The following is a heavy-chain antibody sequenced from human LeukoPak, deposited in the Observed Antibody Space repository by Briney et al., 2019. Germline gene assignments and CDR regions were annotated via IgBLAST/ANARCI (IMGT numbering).Heavy chain of an antibody. CDR2: IWYDGSSK. CDR3: ARDAGVVPAAMWENWFDP. V-gene: IGHV3-33*01. J-gene: IGHJ5*02. CDR1: GFTFSSYG. Sequence: GGSLRLSCAASGFTFSSYGMHWVRQAPGKGLEWVAVIWYDGSSKYYADSVKGRFTISRDNSKNTLYLQMNSLRAEDTAVYYCARDAGVVPAAMWENWFDPWGQGTLVTVSS. D-gene: IGHD2-2*01.